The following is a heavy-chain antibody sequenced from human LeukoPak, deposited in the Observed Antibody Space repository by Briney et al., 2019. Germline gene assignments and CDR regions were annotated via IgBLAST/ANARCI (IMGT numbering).Heavy chain of an antibody. CDR3: ARASRWLQTIDY. CDR1: GGSINTYY. J-gene: IGHJ4*02. D-gene: IGHD5-12*01. Sequence: SETLSLTWTVSGGSINTYYWSWIRQPPGKGLEWIGYIYYSGSTNYNPSLKSRVTISVDTSKNQFSLKLSSVTAADTAVYYCARASRWLQTIDYWGQGTLVTVSS. V-gene: IGHV4-59*01. CDR2: IYYSGST.